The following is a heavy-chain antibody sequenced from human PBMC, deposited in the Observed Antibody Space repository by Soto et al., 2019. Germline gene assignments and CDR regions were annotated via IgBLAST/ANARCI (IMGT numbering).Heavy chain of an antibody. CDR3: ARQIYDSDTGPNFQYYFDS. CDR2: IDPSDSQT. Sequence: GESLKISCKGSGYSFAGYWITWVRQKPGKGLEWMGRIDPSDSQTYYSPSFRGHVTISATKSITTVFLQWSSLRASNTAMYYCARQIYDSDTGPNFQYYFDSWGQGTPVTVSS. J-gene: IGHJ4*02. D-gene: IGHD3-22*01. CDR1: GYSFAGYW. V-gene: IGHV5-10-1*01.